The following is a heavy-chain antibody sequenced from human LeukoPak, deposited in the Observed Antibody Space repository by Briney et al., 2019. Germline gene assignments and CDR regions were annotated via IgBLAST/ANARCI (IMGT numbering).Heavy chain of an antibody. Sequence: GGSLRLSCAASGFTSDDYTMHWVRQAPGKGLEWVSLISWDGGSTYYADSVKGRFTISRDNTKNSLYLQMKSLRTEATALYYCGKDHERGSSWKYYYYYMDVWGKGTTVTIS. V-gene: IGHV3-43*01. CDR1: GFTSDDYT. D-gene: IGHD6-13*01. CDR2: ISWDGGST. CDR3: GKDHERGSSWKYYYYYMDV. J-gene: IGHJ6*03.